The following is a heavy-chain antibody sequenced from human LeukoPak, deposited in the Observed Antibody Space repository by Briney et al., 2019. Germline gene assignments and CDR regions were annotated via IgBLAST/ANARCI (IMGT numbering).Heavy chain of an antibody. J-gene: IGHJ4*02. D-gene: IGHD1-26*01. Sequence: SVKVSCKASGGTFSSYAISWVRQAPGQGLEWMGGIIPIFGTANYAQKFRGRVTITADESTSTAYMELSSLRSEDTAVYYCATTQAASGSYDDYWGQGTLVTVSS. CDR1: GGTFSSYA. CDR2: IIPIFGTA. V-gene: IGHV1-69*13. CDR3: ATTQAASGSYDDY.